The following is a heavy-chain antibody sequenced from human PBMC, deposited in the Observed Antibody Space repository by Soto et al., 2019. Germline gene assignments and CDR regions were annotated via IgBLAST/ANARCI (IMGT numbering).Heavy chain of an antibody. D-gene: IGHD3-10*01. Sequence: SVKVSCKASGGTFSSYAISWVRQAPGQGLEWMGRIIPILGIANYAQKFQGRVTITADKSTSTAYMELRSLRSDDTAVYYCARGVGSGTYYNQYNWFDPWGQGTLVTVSS. CDR2: IIPILGIA. V-gene: IGHV1-69*04. J-gene: IGHJ5*02. CDR1: GGTFSSYA. CDR3: ARGVGSGTYYNQYNWFDP.